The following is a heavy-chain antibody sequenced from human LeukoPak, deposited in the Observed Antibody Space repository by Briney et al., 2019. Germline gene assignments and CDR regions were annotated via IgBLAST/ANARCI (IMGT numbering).Heavy chain of an antibody. J-gene: IGHJ6*02. CDR3: AKDYYDFWSGYPLYYYYYGMDV. V-gene: IGHV3-23*01. D-gene: IGHD3-3*01. CDR2: ISGSGGST. CDR1: GFTFSSYA. Sequence: GGSLRLSCAASGFTFSSYAMSWVRQAPGEGLEWVSAISGSGGSTYYADSVKGRFTISRDNSKNTLYLQMNSLRAEDTAVYYCAKDYYDFWSGYPLYYYYYGMDVWGQGTTVTVSS.